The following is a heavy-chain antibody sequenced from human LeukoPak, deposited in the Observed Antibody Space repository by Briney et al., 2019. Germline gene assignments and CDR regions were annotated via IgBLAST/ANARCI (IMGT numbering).Heavy chain of an antibody. CDR1: GDTFSSYA. Sequence: ASVKVSCKASGDTFSSYAISWVRQAPGQGLEWMGGIIPIFGTANYAQKFQGRVTITADESTSTAYMELSSLRSEDTAVYYCARLAAAGLSVDYWGQGTLVTVSS. CDR3: ARLAAAGLSVDY. V-gene: IGHV1-69*13. J-gene: IGHJ4*02. CDR2: IIPIFGTA. D-gene: IGHD6-13*01.